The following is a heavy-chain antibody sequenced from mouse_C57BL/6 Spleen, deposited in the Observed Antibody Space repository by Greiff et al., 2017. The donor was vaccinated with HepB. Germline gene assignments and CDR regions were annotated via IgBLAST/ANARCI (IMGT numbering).Heavy chain of an antibody. Sequence: QVQLKQPGAELVMPGASVKLSCKASGYTFTSYWMHWVKQRPGQGLEWIGEIDPSDSYTNYNQKFKGKSTLTVDKSSSTAYMQLSSLTSEDSAVYYCARMGSNSWFAYWGQGTLVTVSA. V-gene: IGHV1-69*01. CDR1: GYTFTSYW. D-gene: IGHD2-5*01. CDR2: IDPSDSYT. J-gene: IGHJ3*01. CDR3: ARMGSNSWFAY.